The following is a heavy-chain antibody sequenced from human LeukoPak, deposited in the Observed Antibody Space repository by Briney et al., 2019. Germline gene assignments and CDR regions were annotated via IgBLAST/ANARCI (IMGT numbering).Heavy chain of an antibody. V-gene: IGHV1-8*03. Sequence: ASVKVSCKASGYTFISYDINWVRQATGQGLEWMGWMNPNSGNTGYAQKFQGRVTITRNTSISTAYMELSSLRSEDTAVYYCARTLGQLAAYYYYYYMDVWGKGTTVTVSS. J-gene: IGHJ6*03. D-gene: IGHD6-6*01. CDR1: GYTFISYD. CDR2: MNPNSGNT. CDR3: ARTLGQLAAYYYYYYMDV.